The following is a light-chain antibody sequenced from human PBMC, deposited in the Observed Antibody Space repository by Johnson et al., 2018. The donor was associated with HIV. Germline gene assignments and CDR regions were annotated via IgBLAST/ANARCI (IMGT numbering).Light chain of an antibody. V-gene: IGLV1-51*01. CDR3: GTWDSSLSAYNYV. CDR2: DNN. J-gene: IGLJ1*01. Sequence: QSMLTQPPSVSAAPGQKVTISCSGSSSNIGNNYVSWYQQFPGTAPKLLIYDNNKRPSGIPDRFSGSKSGTSATLAIPGLQTGAEAEYYCGTWDSSLSAYNYVFGIGTKVTVL. CDR1: SSNIGNNY.